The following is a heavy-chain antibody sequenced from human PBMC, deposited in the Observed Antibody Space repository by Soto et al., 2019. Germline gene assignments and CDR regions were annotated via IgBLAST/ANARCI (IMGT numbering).Heavy chain of an antibody. V-gene: IGHV3-23*01. D-gene: IGHD3-9*01. CDR2: IGGSGGNT. CDR3: DRVVRYFDTPYGMSV. J-gene: IGHJ6*02. Sequence: EVRLLESGEGLVQPGGTLKLSCAASGFTFSSYAMSWVRQAPGKGLEWVSSIGGSGGNTYYADSVKGRFTITRANSKNTLFLQMNRLRAEETAESYCDRVVRYFDTPYGMSVWGHGTTVTVSS. CDR1: GFTFSSYA.